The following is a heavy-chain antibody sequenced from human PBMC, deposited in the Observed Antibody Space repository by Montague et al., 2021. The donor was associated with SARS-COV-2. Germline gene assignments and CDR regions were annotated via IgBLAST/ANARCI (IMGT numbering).Heavy chain of an antibody. D-gene: IGHD1-26*01. Sequence: SETLSLTCTVSGVSVSKRYTHWSWIRQPAGKGLEWIGHIDYGGSPNYNPSLDSRVTISLDTSTNQLSLSLTSATAADTAVYFCARYGRGGPECGPWGQGTLVTVSS. V-gene: IGHV4-61*10. CDR3: ARYGRGGPECGP. CDR1: GVSVSKRYTH. J-gene: IGHJ5*02. CDR2: IDYGGSP.